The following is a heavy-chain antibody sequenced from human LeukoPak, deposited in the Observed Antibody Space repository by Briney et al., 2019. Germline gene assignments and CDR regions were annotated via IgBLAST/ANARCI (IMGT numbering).Heavy chain of an antibody. D-gene: IGHD6-13*01. CDR2: IYTSGST. CDR3: ARQTIIAAAGKNYYYYMDV. J-gene: IGHJ6*03. Sequence: PSETLSLTCTVSGGSISSYYWSWIRQPPGKGLEWIGYIYTSGSTIYNPSLKSRVTISVDTSKNQFSLKLSSVTAADTAVYYCARQTIIAAAGKNYYYYMDVWGKGTTVTVSS. V-gene: IGHV4-4*09. CDR1: GGSISSYY.